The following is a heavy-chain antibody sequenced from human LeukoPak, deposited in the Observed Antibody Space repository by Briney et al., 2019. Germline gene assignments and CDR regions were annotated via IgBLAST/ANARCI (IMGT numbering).Heavy chain of an antibody. CDR1: GASISSSTYY. Sequence: SETLSLTCTVSGASISSSTYYWGWIRQPPGKGLEWIGSASYSGNTYYNPSLKSRVTILVDTSKNQFSLKMTSVTAADTAVYYCARDNVLNYDSSGYYEWFDPWGQGTLVTVSS. V-gene: IGHV4-39*07. CDR3: ARDNVLNYDSSGYYEWFDP. J-gene: IGHJ5*02. D-gene: IGHD3-22*01. CDR2: ASYSGNT.